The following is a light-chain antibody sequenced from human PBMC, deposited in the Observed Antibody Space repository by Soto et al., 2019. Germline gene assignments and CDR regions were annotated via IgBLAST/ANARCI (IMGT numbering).Light chain of an antibody. CDR3: QQYGGSRPT. J-gene: IGKJ4*01. V-gene: IGKV3-20*01. CDR1: QSVSSSN. Sequence: EIVLTQSPGTLSLSPGKRATLSYRASQSVSSSNLAWYQQKPGQAPRLLIYSASSRATGIPDRFSGSGSGTDFTLTISRLEPEDFAVYYCQQYGGSRPTFDGGTKVEIK. CDR2: SAS.